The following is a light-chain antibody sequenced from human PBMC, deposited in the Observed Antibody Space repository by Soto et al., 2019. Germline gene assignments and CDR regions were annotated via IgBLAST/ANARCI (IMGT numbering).Light chain of an antibody. Sequence: MVLTQSPAILSMSPGERATLSCRASQSVSSYFAWYQQKPGQAPRLLIYDASNRATGVPARFSGSGSGTDFTLTISSLEPEDFAVYYCQQRRYWPVTFGQGTKVDIK. V-gene: IGKV3-11*01. CDR1: QSVSSY. CDR2: DAS. J-gene: IGKJ1*01. CDR3: QQRRYWPVT.